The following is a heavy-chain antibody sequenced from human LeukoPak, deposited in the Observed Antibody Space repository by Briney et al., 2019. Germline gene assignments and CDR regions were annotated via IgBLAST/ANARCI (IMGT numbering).Heavy chain of an antibody. D-gene: IGHD6-25*01. J-gene: IGHJ3*02. Sequence: PSETLSLTCAMYGGSFSGHYWSWIRQPPGKGLEWLGEIDHSGITSYNPSLKSRVTISLDTSKSQFSLNLNSVTVADTAVYYCARKRLGTWRAFDIWGQGTMVTVSS. CDR1: GGSFSGHY. CDR2: IDHSGIT. V-gene: IGHV4-34*01. CDR3: ARKRLGTWRAFDI.